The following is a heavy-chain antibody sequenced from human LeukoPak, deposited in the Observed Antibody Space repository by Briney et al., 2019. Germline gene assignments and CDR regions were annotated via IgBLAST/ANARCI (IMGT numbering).Heavy chain of an antibody. CDR1: GFTFSSYT. Sequence: PGRSLRLSCVASGFTFSSYTMHWVRQAPGKGLEWVAMISYDGSNKYYADSVKGRFTISRDYSKNTLYLQMNSLRAEDTAVYYCARGLDYYDGSAFYSPYFNYWGQGTLVTVSS. CDR2: ISYDGSNK. CDR3: ARGLDYYDGSAFYSPYFNY. V-gene: IGHV3-30*04. J-gene: IGHJ4*02. D-gene: IGHD3-22*01.